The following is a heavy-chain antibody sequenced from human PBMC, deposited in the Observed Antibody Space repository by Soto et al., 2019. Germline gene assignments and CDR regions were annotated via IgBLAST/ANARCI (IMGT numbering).Heavy chain of an antibody. Sequence: SETLSLTCFVSGYSISSGGYYWSWIRHHPGKGLEWIGSFYSSGSIIYNPSLRSRVSISGDTSSNQFSMSLTSVTAADTARYYCARMYSSGSGWFHPWGQGTLVTVSS. CDR2: FYSSGSI. J-gene: IGHJ5*02. D-gene: IGHD6-19*01. CDR3: ARMYSSGSGWFHP. V-gene: IGHV4-31*03. CDR1: GYSISSGGYY.